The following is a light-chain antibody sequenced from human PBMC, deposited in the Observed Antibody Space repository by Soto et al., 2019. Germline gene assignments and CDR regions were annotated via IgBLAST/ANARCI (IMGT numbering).Light chain of an antibody. J-gene: IGKJ2*01. CDR2: LGS. CDR1: QSLLHSNGYNY. V-gene: IGKV2-28*01. CDR3: MHALRTPYT. Sequence: DIVMTQSPLSLPVTPGEPASISCRSSQSLLHSNGYNYLDWYLQKPGQSPQLLIYLGSNRASGVPDMFSGSGSGTDFTLKISVVEAEDVGVYYCMHALRTPYTFGQGTNLEIK.